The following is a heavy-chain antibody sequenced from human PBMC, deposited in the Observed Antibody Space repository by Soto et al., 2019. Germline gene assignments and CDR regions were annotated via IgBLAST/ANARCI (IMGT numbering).Heavy chain of an antibody. CDR2: IIPILGIA. D-gene: IGHD2-2*01. CDR3: ARLVVVPAALSDY. Sequence: QVQLVQSGAEVKKPGSSVKVSCKASGGTFSSYTISWVRQAPGQGLEWMGRIIPILGIANYAQKFQGRVTITADKSTSTAYMELSSLRSEDTAVYYCARLVVVPAALSDYWGQGTLVTVSS. J-gene: IGHJ4*02. V-gene: IGHV1-69*02. CDR1: GGTFSSYT.